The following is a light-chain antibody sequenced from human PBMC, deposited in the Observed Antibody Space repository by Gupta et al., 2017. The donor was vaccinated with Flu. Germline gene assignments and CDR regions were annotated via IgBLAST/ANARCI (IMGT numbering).Light chain of an antibody. CDR2: DNM. CDR1: YIGSKS. V-gene: IGLV3-21*02. CDR3: QVVDTTTGYQV. Sequence: SYVLTQSPQVSMAPGQTNTITCGGNYIGSKSVRWYQQKPGQAPVLFVYDNMDRPSGIPERFSGSNSGNTTTLTISWVEAGDVADYYCQVVDTTTGYQVFGGGTKPTVL. J-gene: IGLJ3*02.